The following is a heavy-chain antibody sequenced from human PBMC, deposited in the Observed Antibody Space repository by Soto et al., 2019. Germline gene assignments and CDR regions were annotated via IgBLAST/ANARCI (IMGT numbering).Heavy chain of an antibody. J-gene: IGHJ4*02. CDR3: ARDRMYYDILTGYLGGYYFDY. V-gene: IGHV3-9*01. D-gene: IGHD3-9*01. CDR1: GFTFDDYA. CDR2: ISWNSGSI. Sequence: GGSLRLSCAASGFTFDDYAMHWVRQAPGKGLEWVSGISWNSGSIGYADSVKGRFTISRDNAKNSLYLQMNSLRDEDTAVYYCARDRMYYDILTGYLGGYYFDYWRQGALVTVSS.